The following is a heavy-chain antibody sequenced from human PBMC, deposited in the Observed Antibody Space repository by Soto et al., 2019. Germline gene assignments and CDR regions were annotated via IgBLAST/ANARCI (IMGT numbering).Heavy chain of an antibody. V-gene: IGHV3-33*01. CDR1: GFTFSNYA. CDR2: IWYDGSKE. CDR3: ARDHGGGPFQYGMDV. J-gene: IGHJ6*02. Sequence: QVQLEEAGGGVVQPGRSLRLSCAASGFTFSNYAIHWVRQAPGKALEWVAVIWYDGSKEYYADSVKGRIIISRDNSKKTVYLQMNSLRAEDMAVYYCARDHGGGPFQYGMDVWGQGTTVTVSS. D-gene: IGHD3-16*01.